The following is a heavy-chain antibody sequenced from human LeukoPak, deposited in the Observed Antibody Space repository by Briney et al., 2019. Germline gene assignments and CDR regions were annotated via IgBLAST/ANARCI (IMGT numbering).Heavy chain of an antibody. Sequence: SETLSLTCAVYGGSFSGYYWSWIRQPPGKGLEWIGEINHSGSTNYNPSLKSRVTISVDKSKNQFSLKLSSVTAADTAVYYCASGSEYDSSGYYYNHRAFDIWGQGTMVTVSS. V-gene: IGHV4-34*01. D-gene: IGHD3-22*01. J-gene: IGHJ3*02. CDR1: GGSFSGYY. CDR2: INHSGST. CDR3: ASGSEYDSSGYYYNHRAFDI.